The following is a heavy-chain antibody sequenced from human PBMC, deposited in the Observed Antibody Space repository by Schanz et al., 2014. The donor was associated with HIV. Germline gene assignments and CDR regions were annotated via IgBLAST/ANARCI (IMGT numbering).Heavy chain of an antibody. Sequence: VQLVESGGGLVQPGGSLRLSCAASGFTFSSYAMSWVRQAPGKGLEWVAVISHDGSYQYYADSVKGRFTISRDNSKNTMHLQMTNLRAEDTAVYYCARGSGPYYYYYGMDVWGQGTTVTVSS. CDR2: ISHDGSYQ. D-gene: IGHD2-15*01. CDR3: ARGSGPYYYYYGMDV. CDR1: GFTFSSYA. J-gene: IGHJ6*02. V-gene: IGHV3-30*03.